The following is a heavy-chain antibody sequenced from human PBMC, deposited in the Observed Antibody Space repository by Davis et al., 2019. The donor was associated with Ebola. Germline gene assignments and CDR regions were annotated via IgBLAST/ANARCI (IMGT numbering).Heavy chain of an antibody. CDR1: GYTFTSYD. CDR3: TGSETSSGWFDP. D-gene: IGHD6-25*01. J-gene: IGHJ5*02. Sequence: AASVKVSCKASGYTFTSYDINWVRQATGQGLEWMGWMNPNSGNTGYAQMFQGRVTMTRNTSITTAYMELSNLRSEDTAVYYCTGSETSSGWFDPWGQGTPVTVSS. V-gene: IGHV1-8*01. CDR2: MNPNSGNT.